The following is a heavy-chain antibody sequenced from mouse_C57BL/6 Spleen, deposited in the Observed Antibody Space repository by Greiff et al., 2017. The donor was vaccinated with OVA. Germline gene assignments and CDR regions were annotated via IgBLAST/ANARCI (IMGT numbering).Heavy chain of an antibody. J-gene: IGHJ2*01. CDR3: ARFPITTVDY. D-gene: IGHD1-1*01. Sequence: QVQLKQPGAELVKPGASVKLSCKASGYTFTSYWMHWVKQRPGQGLEWIGMIHPNSGSTNYNEKFKSKATLTVDKSSSTAYMQLSSLTSEDSAVYYCARFPITTVDYWGQGTTLTVSS. V-gene: IGHV1-64*01. CDR2: IHPNSGST. CDR1: GYTFTSYW.